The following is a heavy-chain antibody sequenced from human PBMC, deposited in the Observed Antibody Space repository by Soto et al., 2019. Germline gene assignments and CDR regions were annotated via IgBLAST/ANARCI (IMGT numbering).Heavy chain of an antibody. D-gene: IGHD6-13*01. CDR3: ARGVAPGTSAPDY. Sequence: EVQLVESGGGLVQPGGSLRLSCAASGFTASSNAMSWVRQAPGKGLEWVSVIHSGGSTYYADSVKGRFTISRDNSKNTLFFQMNGLRAEDTALYYFARGVAPGTSAPDYWGQGTLVIVSS. CDR2: IHSGGST. J-gene: IGHJ4*02. V-gene: IGHV3-66*01. CDR1: GFTASSNA.